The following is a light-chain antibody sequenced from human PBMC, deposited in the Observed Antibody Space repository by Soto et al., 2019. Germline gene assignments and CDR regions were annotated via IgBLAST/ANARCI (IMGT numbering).Light chain of an antibody. V-gene: IGKV3-20*01. CDR3: QHSGNSHGT. CDR2: GAS. Sequence: IVLTQSPGTLSLSPGERATLSCRASQSVSSSYLAWYQQKPGQAPRLLIYGASSRATGIPDRFSGSGSGTDFTLTISRLEPEDFAVYYCQHSGNSHGTFGQGTKVDIK. CDR1: QSVSSSY. J-gene: IGKJ1*01.